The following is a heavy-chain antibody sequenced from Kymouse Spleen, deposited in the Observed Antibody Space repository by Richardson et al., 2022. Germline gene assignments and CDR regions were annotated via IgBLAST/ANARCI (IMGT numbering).Heavy chain of an antibody. Sequence: QLQLQESGPGLVKPSETLSLTCTVSGGSISSSSYYWGWIRQPPGKGLEWIGSIYYSGSTYYNPSLKSRVTISVDTSKNQFSLKLSSVTAADTAVYYCARRIAARPLYFDYWGQGTLVTVSS. V-gene: IGHV4-39*01. CDR3: ARRIAARPLYFDY. CDR2: IYYSGST. J-gene: IGHJ4*02. CDR1: GGSISSSSYY. D-gene: IGHD6-6*01.